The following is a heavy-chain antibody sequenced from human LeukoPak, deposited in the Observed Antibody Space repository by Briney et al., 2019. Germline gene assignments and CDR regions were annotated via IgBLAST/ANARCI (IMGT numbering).Heavy chain of an antibody. CDR1: GGSISSGSYY. J-gene: IGHJ4*02. V-gene: IGHV4-61*02. D-gene: IGHD2-2*02. CDR3: AREDYCSSTSCYTHLDY. CDR2: IYTSGST. Sequence: PSQTLSLTCTVSGGSISSGSYYWSWIRQPAGKGLEWIGRIYTSGSTNYNPSLKSRVTISVDTSKNQFSLKLSSVTAADTAAYYCAREDYCSSTSCYTHLDYWGQGTLVTVSS.